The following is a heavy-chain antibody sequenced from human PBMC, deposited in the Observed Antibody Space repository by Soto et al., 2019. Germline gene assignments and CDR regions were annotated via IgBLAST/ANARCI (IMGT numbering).Heavy chain of an antibody. CDR2: VSQSGNT. V-gene: IGHV4-4*02. D-gene: IGHD3-16*01. J-gene: IGHJ3*01. CDR1: IGSISSSHS. Sequence: QVQLHESGPGLVKPSGTLSLTCDVSIGSISSSHSWSWVRQPPGKGLEWIGEVSQSGNTNYNPSLKSRVTISVDKSKHQFSLTLSSVTAADTAMYYCAGRDYIWGSPFWGQGTMVTVSS. CDR3: AGRDYIWGSPF.